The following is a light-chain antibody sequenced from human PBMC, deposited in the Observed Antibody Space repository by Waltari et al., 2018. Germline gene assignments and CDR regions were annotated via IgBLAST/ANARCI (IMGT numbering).Light chain of an antibody. CDR3: QQYNSYSFT. J-gene: IGKJ3*01. CDR1: QTIGNW. CDR2: KAS. V-gene: IGKV1-5*03. Sequence: DIQMTQSPSTLSASVEDRVTITCRASQTIGNWLAWYQQKPGKAPKLLIYKASSLQSGVPSRFSGSGSGTEFTLTISSLQPDDFATYYCQQYNSYSFTFGPGTTVDIK.